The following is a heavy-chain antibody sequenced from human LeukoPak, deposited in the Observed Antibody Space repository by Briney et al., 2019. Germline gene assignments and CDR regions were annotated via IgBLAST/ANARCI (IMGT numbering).Heavy chain of an antibody. CDR2: ICDSGRTI. CDR3: ARDRLGDYDHSGYYYE. CDR1: GFTFSDYY. V-gene: IGHV3-11*01. D-gene: IGHD3-22*01. J-gene: IGHJ4*01. Sequence: PGGSLRHSCAASGFTFSDYYMSWIRQAPGKGLEWVSYICDSGRTIYYADSVKGRFTISRDNAKNSVYLQMNNLGAEDTAVYYCARDRLGDYDHSGYYYEWGHGGLVTVSS.